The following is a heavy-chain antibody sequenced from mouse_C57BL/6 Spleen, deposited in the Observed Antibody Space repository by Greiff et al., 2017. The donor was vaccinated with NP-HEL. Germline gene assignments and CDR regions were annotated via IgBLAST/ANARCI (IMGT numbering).Heavy chain of an antibody. CDR2: IDPSDSYT. CDR1: GYTFTSYW. Sequence: QVQLQQPGAELVMPGASVKLSCKASGYTFTSYWMHWVKQRPGQGLEWIGEIDPSDSYTNYNQKFKGKSTLTVDKSSSTAYMQLSSLTSEDSAFYYCARYDHGVFAYWGQGTLVTVSA. V-gene: IGHV1-69*01. CDR3: ARYDHGVFAY. J-gene: IGHJ3*01. D-gene: IGHD2-3*01.